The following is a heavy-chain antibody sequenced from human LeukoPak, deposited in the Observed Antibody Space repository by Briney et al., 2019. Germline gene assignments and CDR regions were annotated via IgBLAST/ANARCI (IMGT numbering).Heavy chain of an antibody. CDR1: GFTFSDYY. Sequence: GGSLRLSCAASGFTFSDYYMSWIRQAPGKGLEWVSSISSSSSYIYYADSVKGRFTISRDNAKNSLYLQMNSLRAEDTAVYYCAKTPTTTGGAFHYWGQGTLVTVSS. V-gene: IGHV3-11*06. CDR2: ISSSSSYI. CDR3: AKTPTTTGGAFHY. D-gene: IGHD3-16*01. J-gene: IGHJ4*02.